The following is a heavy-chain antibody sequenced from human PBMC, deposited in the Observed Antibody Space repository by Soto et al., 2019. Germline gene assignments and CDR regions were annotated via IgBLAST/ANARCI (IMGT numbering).Heavy chain of an antibody. CDR3: AKVPSSRIAAARGFDY. CDR1: GFTFSSYA. Sequence: GSLRLSCAASGFTFSSYAMSWVRQAPGKGLEWVSAISGSGGSTYYADSVKGRFTISRDNSKNTLYLQMNSLRAEDTAVYYCAKVPSSRIAAARGFDYWGQGTLVTVSS. CDR2: ISGSGGST. V-gene: IGHV3-23*01. D-gene: IGHD6-13*01. J-gene: IGHJ4*02.